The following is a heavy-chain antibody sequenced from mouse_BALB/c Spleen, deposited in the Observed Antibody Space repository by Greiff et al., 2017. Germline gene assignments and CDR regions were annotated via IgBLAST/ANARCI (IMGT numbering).Heavy chain of an antibody. CDR2: IRLKSNNYAT. V-gene: IGHV6-6*02. Sequence: EVKVEESGGGLVQPGGSMKLSCVASGFTFSNYWMNWVRQSPEKGLEWVAEIRLKSNNYATHYAESVKGRFTISRDDSKSSVYLQMNNLRAEDTGIYYCTREVVAKGYAMDYWGQGTSVTVSS. D-gene: IGHD1-1*01. CDR1: GFTFSNYW. J-gene: IGHJ4*01. CDR3: TREVVAKGYAMDY.